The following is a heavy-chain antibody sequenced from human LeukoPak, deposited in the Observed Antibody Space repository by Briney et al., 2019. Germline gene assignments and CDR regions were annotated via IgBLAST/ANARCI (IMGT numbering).Heavy chain of an antibody. V-gene: IGHV1-8*01. CDR3: ARVLWENYYDSSGYFEFDY. J-gene: IGHJ4*02. D-gene: IGHD3-22*01. CDR2: MNPNSGDT. CDR1: GYTFTSYD. Sequence: ASVKVSCKASGYTFTSYDINWVRQATGQGLEWMGWMNPNSGDTGYVQKFQGRVSMTRDTSISTAYMELSRLRSDDTAVYYCARVLWENYYDSSGYFEFDYWGQGTLVTVSS.